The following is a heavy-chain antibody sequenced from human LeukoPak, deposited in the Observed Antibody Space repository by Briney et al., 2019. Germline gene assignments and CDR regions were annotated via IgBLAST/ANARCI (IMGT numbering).Heavy chain of an antibody. CDR1: GGSIVSYY. CDR3: ARIGPILGAAWVDS. CDR2: IYYTGST. V-gene: IGHV4-59*12. D-gene: IGHD3-3*02. Sequence: PSETLSLTCTVSGGSIVSYYWSWIRQPPGKGLEWVGYIYYTGSTYYNPSLKSRVTMSVDTSKNQFSLRLSSVTAVDTAVYYCARIGPILGAAWVDSWGQGTLVSASS. J-gene: IGHJ4*02.